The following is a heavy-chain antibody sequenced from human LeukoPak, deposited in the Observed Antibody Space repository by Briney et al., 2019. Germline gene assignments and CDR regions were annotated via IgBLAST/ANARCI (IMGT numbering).Heavy chain of an antibody. CDR2: ISYDGTNE. J-gene: IGHJ3*02. D-gene: IGHD2-2*01. Sequence: GGSLRLSCAAPGFTFSNYGMHWVRQAPGKGLEWVALISYDGTNESYPDSVKGRFTISRDNSKNTLYLQMNSLRAEDTAVYYCARRLKYQLLTGAFDIWGQGTMVTVSS. CDR1: GFTFSNYG. V-gene: IGHV3-30*03. CDR3: ARRLKYQLLTGAFDI.